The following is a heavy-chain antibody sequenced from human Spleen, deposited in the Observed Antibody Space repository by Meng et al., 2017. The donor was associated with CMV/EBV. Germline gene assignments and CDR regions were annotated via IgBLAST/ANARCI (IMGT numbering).Heavy chain of an antibody. CDR1: GFTFSSYA. CDR2: ISGIVPGT. J-gene: IGHJ5*01. Sequence: GESLKISCATSGFTFSSYAMNWVRQAPGKGLDWVSTISGIVPGTCCADSVRGRFTISRDNAKNSLYLQMNSLKTEDTALYYCAKDITYYYGSGISWGQGTLVTVSS. D-gene: IGHD3-10*01. V-gene: IGHV3-23*01. CDR3: AKDITYYYGSGIS.